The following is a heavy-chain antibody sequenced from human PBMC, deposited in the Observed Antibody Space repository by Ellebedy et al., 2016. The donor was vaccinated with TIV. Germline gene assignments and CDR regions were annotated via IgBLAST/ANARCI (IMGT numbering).Heavy chain of an antibody. D-gene: IGHD6-19*01. CDR1: GFIFSKYE. CDR3: VRSSGWLPAS. V-gene: IGHV3-7*01. Sequence: GGSLRLXXAASGFIFSKYEMNWVRQAPGKGLEWVANIKQDGTEQYGTGQYYVDSVKGRFTISRDNAKNSLYLQINSLRAEDTAVYYCVRSSGWLPASWGQGTLVTVSS. CDR2: IKQDGTEQ. J-gene: IGHJ5*02.